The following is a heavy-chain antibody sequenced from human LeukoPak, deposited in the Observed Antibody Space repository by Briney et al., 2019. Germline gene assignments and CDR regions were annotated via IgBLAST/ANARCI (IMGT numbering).Heavy chain of an antibody. Sequence: TGGSVRLSCAASGFTFSSYAMSWVRQAPGKGLEWVAVISGSGGTTYYADSVKGRFTISRDNAMNTLYLQMNSLRAEDTAVYYCAMVRGYYYHGLDVWGQGTTVTVSS. CDR1: GFTFSSYA. CDR3: AMVRGYYYHGLDV. J-gene: IGHJ6*02. CDR2: ISGSGGTT. V-gene: IGHV3-23*01. D-gene: IGHD3-10*01.